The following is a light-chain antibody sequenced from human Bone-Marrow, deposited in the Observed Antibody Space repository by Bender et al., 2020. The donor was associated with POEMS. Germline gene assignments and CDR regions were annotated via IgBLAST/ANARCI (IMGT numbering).Light chain of an antibody. V-gene: IGLV2-14*03. CDR1: SSDIGGYNY. J-gene: IGLJ3*02. CDR3: SSARGSTTLEGV. CDR2: DVS. Sequence: QSALTQPASVSGSPGQSITISCTGTSSDIGGYNYVSWYQQHPGKAPKLVLYDVSRRPSGVSNRFSGSKSGNTASLTIFALGVEDEGDWYSSSARGSTTLEGVFGGG.